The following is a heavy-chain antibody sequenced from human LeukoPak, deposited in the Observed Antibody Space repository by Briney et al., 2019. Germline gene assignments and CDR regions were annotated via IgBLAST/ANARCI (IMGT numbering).Heavy chain of an antibody. V-gene: IGHV3-49*04. CDR3: SRNGLVDFDY. J-gene: IGHJ4*02. CDR1: GFAFDDFA. Sequence: GGSLRLSCTTAGFAFDDFAMSWVRQPAGKGLEWVGFIRRRAYGGAAEYAASVKGRFIISRDDSKGIAYLQMNSLKTEDTAVYYCSRNGLVDFDYWGQGSRVIVSP. CDR2: IRRRAYGGAA.